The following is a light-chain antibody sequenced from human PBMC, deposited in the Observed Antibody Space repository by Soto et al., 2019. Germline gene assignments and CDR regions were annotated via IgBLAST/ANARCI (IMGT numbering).Light chain of an antibody. V-gene: IGKV3-20*01. CDR3: QQYVSSPLT. CDR1: QTVSSSH. Sequence: EIVLTQSPGSVSLSPGERVTLSCRASQTVSSSHLAWYQQKPGQAPRLLIYATSSRATGITDRFSGSGSGTDFTLTISRLEPEDFAVYFCQQYVSSPLTFGEGTKVEIK. CDR2: ATS. J-gene: IGKJ4*01.